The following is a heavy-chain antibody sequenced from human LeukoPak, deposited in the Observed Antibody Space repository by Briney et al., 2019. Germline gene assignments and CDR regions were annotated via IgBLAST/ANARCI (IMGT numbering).Heavy chain of an antibody. Sequence: GGSLRLSCAASGFTFSSYGMHWVRQAPGKGLEWVAFIRYDGINKYYAHSVKGRFTISRDNSKNTLYLQMNSLRAEDTAVYYCAKDPPCSSTSCYTGYFDYWGQGTLVTVSS. V-gene: IGHV3-30*02. J-gene: IGHJ4*02. CDR1: GFTFSSYG. CDR2: IRYDGINK. CDR3: AKDPPCSSTSCYTGYFDY. D-gene: IGHD2-2*02.